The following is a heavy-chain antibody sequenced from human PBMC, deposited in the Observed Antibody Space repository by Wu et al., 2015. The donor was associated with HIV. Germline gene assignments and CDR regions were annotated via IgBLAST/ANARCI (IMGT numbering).Heavy chain of an antibody. V-gene: IGHV1-2*02. CDR3: ATSYYGSGSYPTFYYYYAMDV. CDR1: GYSFTGYY. J-gene: IGHJ6*02. CDR2: INPNSGDT. Sequence: QMQLVQSGAEVKKPGASVKVSCKASGYSFTGYYIHWMRQAPGQGLEWMGWINPNSGDTNYEQNFQGRVNMTRDKSISTAYMELSGLKSEDTAVYYCATSYYGSGSYPTFYYYYAMDVWGQGTTVTVSS. D-gene: IGHD3-10*01.